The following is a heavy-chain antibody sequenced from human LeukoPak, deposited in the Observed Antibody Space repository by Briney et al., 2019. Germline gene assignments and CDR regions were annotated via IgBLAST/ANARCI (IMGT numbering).Heavy chain of an antibody. J-gene: IGHJ4*02. D-gene: IGHD5-24*01. V-gene: IGHV5-51*01. CDR3: ARSARWLRYSIDY. Sequence: GESLKISCKGSGYSFTNYWIGWVRQMAGKGLEWMGIIYPGDSDTRYSPSFQGQVTISADKSISTAYLQWSSLKASDTAMYYCARSARWLRYSIDYWGQGTLVTVSS. CDR1: GYSFTNYW. CDR2: IYPGDSDT.